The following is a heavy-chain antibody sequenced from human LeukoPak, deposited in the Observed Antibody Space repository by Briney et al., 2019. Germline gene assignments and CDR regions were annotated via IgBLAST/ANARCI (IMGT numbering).Heavy chain of an antibody. CDR3: ARDDGYSSGWSLDFDH. CDR2: INPNSGGT. V-gene: IGHV1-2*02. CDR1: GYSFTGYY. D-gene: IGHD6-19*01. Sequence: ASVKVSCTASGYSFTGYYIHWVRQAPGQGLEWMGWINPNSGGTKYAQKFQGRVTMTRDTSISTAYMELSRLTSYDTAIYYCARDDGYSSGWSLDFDHWGQGTLVTVSS. J-gene: IGHJ4*02.